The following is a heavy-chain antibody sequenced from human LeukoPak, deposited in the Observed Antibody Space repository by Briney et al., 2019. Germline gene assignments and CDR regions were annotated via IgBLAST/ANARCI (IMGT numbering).Heavy chain of an antibody. V-gene: IGHV3-64*01. CDR1: GFTFSSYA. J-gene: IGHJ4*02. D-gene: IGHD3-10*01. CDR2: ISSNGGST. Sequence: PGGSLRLSCAASGFTFSSYAMHWVRQAPGKGLEYVSAISSNGGSTYYANSVKGRFTISRDNSKNTLYLQMGSLRAEDMAVYYCARGSHYYGSGSYLILDTFDYWGQGTLATVSS. CDR3: ARGSHYYGSGSYLILDTFDY.